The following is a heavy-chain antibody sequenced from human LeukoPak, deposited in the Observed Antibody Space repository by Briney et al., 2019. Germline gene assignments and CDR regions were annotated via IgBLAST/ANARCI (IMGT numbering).Heavy chain of an antibody. CDR2: IYYSGST. V-gene: IGHV4-39*01. D-gene: IGHD2-15*01. J-gene: IGHJ4*02. CDR1: GGSISSSSYY. CDR3: ARSPRSHYIHGGHYFDY. Sequence: SETLSLTCTVSGGSISSSSYYWGWIRQPPGKGLEWIGNIYYSGSTYYNPSLKSRVTISVDTSKNQFSLKLSSVTAADTAVYYCARSPRSHYIHGGHYFDYWGQGTLVTVSS.